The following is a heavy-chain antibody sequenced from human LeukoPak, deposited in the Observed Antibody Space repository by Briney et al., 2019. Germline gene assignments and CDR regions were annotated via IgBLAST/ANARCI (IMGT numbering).Heavy chain of an antibody. CDR1: GFTFSSYW. Sequence: GGSLRLSCAASGFTFSSYWMTWVRQAPGKGLQWVANIKQDGSEKNYVDSGKGRFTISRDNAENTVSLQMNSLRAEDTAVYYCARGTYSSIYWGQGTLVTVSS. CDR3: ARGTYSSIY. J-gene: IGHJ4*02. CDR2: IKQDGSEK. V-gene: IGHV3-7*04. D-gene: IGHD6-13*01.